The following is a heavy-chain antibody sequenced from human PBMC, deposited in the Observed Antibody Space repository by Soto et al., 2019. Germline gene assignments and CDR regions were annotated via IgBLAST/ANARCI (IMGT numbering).Heavy chain of an antibody. CDR2: TYYRSKWYS. CDR1: GESVHSNSAT. Sequence: SQLLPLTRAISGESVHSNSATCNSIRHSTSTRIEWLVRTYYRSKWYSAYSVSVKSRITIIPDTSKNQCSLQLNSVTHEDTAVYYCARAAYSGSYQGYFDYWGQGTLVTVSS. V-gene: IGHV6-1*01. CDR3: ARAAYSGSYQGYFDY. D-gene: IGHD1-26*01. J-gene: IGHJ4*02.